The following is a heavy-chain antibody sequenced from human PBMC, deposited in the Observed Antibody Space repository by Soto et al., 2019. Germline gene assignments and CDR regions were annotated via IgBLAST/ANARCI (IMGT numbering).Heavy chain of an antibody. Sequence: SETLSLTCTVSGGSISSGGYYWSWIRQHPGKGLEWIGYIYYSGSTYYNPSLKSRVTISVDTSKNQFSLKLSSVTAADTAVYYCARERAVSVDYSNYKEDNWFDPWGQGTLVTVSS. CDR1: GGSISSGGYY. CDR3: ARERAVSVDYSNYKEDNWFDP. D-gene: IGHD4-4*01. J-gene: IGHJ5*02. V-gene: IGHV4-31*03. CDR2: IYYSGST.